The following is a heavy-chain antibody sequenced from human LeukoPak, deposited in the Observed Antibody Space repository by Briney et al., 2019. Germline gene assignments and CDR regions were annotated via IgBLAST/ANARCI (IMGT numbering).Heavy chain of an antibody. D-gene: IGHD2-2*02. CDR1: GGSISSYY. CDR3: ARDIVVVPAAIKGDNYYYYYYMDV. J-gene: IGHJ6*03. CDR2: IYTSGST. Sequence: SETLSLTCTVSGGSISSYYWSWIRQPPGKGLEWIGRIYTSGSTNYNPSLKSRVTMSVDTSKNQFSLKLSSVTAADTAVYYCARDIVVVPAAIKGDNYYYYYYMDVWGKGTTVTVSS. V-gene: IGHV4-4*07.